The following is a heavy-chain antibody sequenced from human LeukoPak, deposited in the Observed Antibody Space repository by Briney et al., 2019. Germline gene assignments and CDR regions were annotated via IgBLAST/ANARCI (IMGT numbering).Heavy chain of an antibody. CDR3: TRGITSD. Sequence: GGSLRLSCVCSGFTFNDYWMSWVRQAPGKGLEWVGFIKEDGTEKHYVDSVRGRFTISRDNAKNALHLQLNSLRAEDTALYYCTRGITSDWGQGTLVTVSS. CDR2: IKEDGTEK. V-gene: IGHV3-7*01. J-gene: IGHJ4*02. CDR1: GFTFNDYW. D-gene: IGHD3-16*01.